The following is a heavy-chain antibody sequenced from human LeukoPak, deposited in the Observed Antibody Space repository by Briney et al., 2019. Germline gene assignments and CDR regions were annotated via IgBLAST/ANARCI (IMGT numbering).Heavy chain of an antibody. J-gene: IGHJ6*02. CDR1: GFTFDDHA. D-gene: IGHD3-10*01. CDR3: AKELLTMVRGVIPYYYGMDV. Sequence: GRSLRLSCAASGFTFDDHAMHWVRQAPGKGLEWVSAISGSGGSTYYADSVKGRFTISRDNSKNTLYLQMNSLRAEDTAVYYCAKELLTMVRGVIPYYYGMDVWGQGTTVTVSS. V-gene: IGHV3-23*01. CDR2: ISGSGGST.